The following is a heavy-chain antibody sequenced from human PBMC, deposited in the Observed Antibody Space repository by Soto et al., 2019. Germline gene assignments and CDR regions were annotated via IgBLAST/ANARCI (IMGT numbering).Heavy chain of an antibody. CDR1: GVTFNNYA. J-gene: IGHJ6*01. Sequence: EVQLLESGGGLVQPGGSLRLSCAASGVTFNNYAMTWVRQAPGKGLEWVSTISGSDGSTYYADSVKGRLTISRDNSKNALYLQMSSLRAQDTALYYCVKDWTGDTCPCMDVWGQGTTVTVSS. D-gene: IGHD2-8*02. V-gene: IGHV3-23*01. CDR3: VKDWTGDTCPCMDV. CDR2: ISGSDGST.